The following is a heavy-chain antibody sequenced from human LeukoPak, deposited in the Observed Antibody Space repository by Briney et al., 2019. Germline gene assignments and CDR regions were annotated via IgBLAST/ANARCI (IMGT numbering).Heavy chain of an antibody. CDR3: ARVRIAVAGTVGFNFDY. CDR1: GGSISSYY. V-gene: IGHV4-59*01. J-gene: IGHJ4*02. CDR2: IYYSGST. D-gene: IGHD6-19*01. Sequence: SETLSLTCTVSGGSISSYYWSWIRQPPGKGLEWIGYIYYSGSTNYNPSLKSRVTISVDMSKNQFSLKLSSVTAADTAVYYCARVRIAVAGTVGFNFDYWGQGTLVTVSS.